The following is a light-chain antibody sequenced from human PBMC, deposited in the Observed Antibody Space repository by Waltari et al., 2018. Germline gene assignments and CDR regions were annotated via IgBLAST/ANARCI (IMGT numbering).Light chain of an antibody. CDR3: QQRYHIPYT. CDR1: QIAWSH. J-gene: IGKJ2*01. V-gene: IGKV1-39*01. CDR2: GAS. Sequence: DVQMTQSPSPLSASVEDRVTIPCRASQIAWSHLYWYQQKPGKAPKILIYGASTLQGGVQSRFSGSGSGTDFTLTISSLQPEDSATYYCQQRYHIPYTFGQGTKVEI.